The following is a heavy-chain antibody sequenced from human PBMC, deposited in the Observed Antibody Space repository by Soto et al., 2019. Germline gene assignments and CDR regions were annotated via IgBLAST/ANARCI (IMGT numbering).Heavy chain of an antibody. J-gene: IGHJ3*02. CDR3: ALGAGGNDAFDI. CDR2: IYYSGST. D-gene: IGHD1-26*01. Sequence: SETLSLTCTVSGGSISSGGYYWSWIRQHPGKGLEWIGYIYYSGSTYYNPSLKSRVTISVDTSKNQFSLKLSSVTAADTAVYYCALGAGGNDAFDIWGQGTMVTVSS. V-gene: IGHV4-31*03. CDR1: GGSISSGGYY.